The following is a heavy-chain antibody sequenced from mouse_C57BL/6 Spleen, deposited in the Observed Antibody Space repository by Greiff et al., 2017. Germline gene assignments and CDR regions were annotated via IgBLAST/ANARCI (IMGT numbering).Heavy chain of an antibody. D-gene: IGHD1-1*01. CDR1: GYTFTSYW. V-gene: IGHV1-69*01. Sequence: QVQLQQPGAELVMPGASVKLSCKASGYTFTSYWMHWVKQRPGQGLEWIGEIDPSDSYTNYNQKFKGKSTLTVDKSSSTAYMQLSSLTSEDSAVYYCAYGSSYGWYFDVWGTGTTVTVSS. CDR3: AYGSSYGWYFDV. CDR2: IDPSDSYT. J-gene: IGHJ1*03.